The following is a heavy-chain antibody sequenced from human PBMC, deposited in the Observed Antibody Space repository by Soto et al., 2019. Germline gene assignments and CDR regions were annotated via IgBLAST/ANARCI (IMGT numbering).Heavy chain of an antibody. D-gene: IGHD3-10*01. V-gene: IGHV3-30*03. Sequence: QVQLVESGGGVVQPGRSLRLSCAASGFTFSSYGMHWVRQAPGKGLEWVAVISYDGSNKYYADSVKGRFTISRDNSKNTLYLQMNSLRAEDTAVYYCADLWFGANWGQGTLVNVSS. CDR1: GFTFSSYG. CDR2: ISYDGSNK. CDR3: ADLWFGAN. J-gene: IGHJ4*02.